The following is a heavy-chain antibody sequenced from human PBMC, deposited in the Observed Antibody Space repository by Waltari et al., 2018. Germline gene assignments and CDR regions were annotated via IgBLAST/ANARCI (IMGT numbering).Heavy chain of an antibody. J-gene: IGHJ3*02. V-gene: IGHV3-23*03. CDR1: GFTFSCYA. CDR2: IYSGGSST. D-gene: IGHD3-22*01. Sequence: EVQLLASGGGLVQPGGSLRLSCAASGFTFSCYAMSWVRLAPAMGLEWVSVIYSGGSSTYYADSVKGRFTISRDNSKNTLYLQMNSLRAEDTAVYYCAKDQDYYDSSGYYNDAFDIWGQGTMVTVSS. CDR3: AKDQDYYDSSGYYNDAFDI.